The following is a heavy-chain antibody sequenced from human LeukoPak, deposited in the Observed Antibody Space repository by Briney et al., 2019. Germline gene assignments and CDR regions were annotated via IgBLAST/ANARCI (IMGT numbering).Heavy chain of an antibody. Sequence: GGSPRLSCAASGFTFDDYAMHWVRQAPGKGLEWVSGISWNSGSIGYADSVKGRFTISRDNAKNSLYLQMNSLRAEDTALYYCAKAVAGTGALDYWGQGTLVTVSS. CDR1: GFTFDDYA. J-gene: IGHJ4*02. D-gene: IGHD6-19*01. CDR3: AKAVAGTGALDY. V-gene: IGHV3-9*01. CDR2: ISWNSGSI.